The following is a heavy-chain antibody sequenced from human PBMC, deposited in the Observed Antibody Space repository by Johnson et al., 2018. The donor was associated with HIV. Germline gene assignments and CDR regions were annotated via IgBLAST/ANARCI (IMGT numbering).Heavy chain of an antibody. CDR2: ITWNSGGI. CDR3: AKDSFTYYYDSSGYFGAFDI. D-gene: IGHD3-22*01. J-gene: IGHJ3*02. V-gene: IGHV3-9*01. CDR1: GFTFDDYA. Sequence: VQLVESGGGVVQPGRSLRLSCAASGFTFDDYAMHWVRQAPGKGLAWVSGITWNSGGIGYADSVKGRFTISRDNAKNSLYLQMNSLRAEDTALYYCAKDSFTYYYDSSGYFGAFDIWGQGTMVIVSS.